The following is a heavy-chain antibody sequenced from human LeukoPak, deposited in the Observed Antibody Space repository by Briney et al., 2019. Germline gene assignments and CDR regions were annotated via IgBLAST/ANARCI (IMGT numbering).Heavy chain of an antibody. J-gene: IGHJ4*02. Sequence: GVSLRLSCAASGFTFSSYGMSWVRQAPGKGLECGSSISGSGGSTNHADSVKGRFTISRDNSKNTLYLQMNSLRAEDTAVYYCAKVWTAYSDDYFDYWGQGTLVTVSS. CDR1: GFTFSSYG. CDR3: AKVWTAYSDDYFDY. D-gene: IGHD3/OR15-3a*01. CDR2: ISGSGGST. V-gene: IGHV3-23*01.